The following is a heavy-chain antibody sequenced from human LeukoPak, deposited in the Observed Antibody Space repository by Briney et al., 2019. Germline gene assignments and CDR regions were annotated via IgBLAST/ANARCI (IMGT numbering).Heavy chain of an antibody. J-gene: IGHJ6*04. CDR1: GFTFSSFG. CDR3: ARGQQWEQGMDV. CDR2: ISMSSSYI. D-gene: IGHD6-19*01. Sequence: PGGSLRLSCAASGFTFSSFGMNWVRQAPGKGLEWVSSISMSSSYIYYADSVKGRFTISRDNAKNSLYLQMNSLRAEDTAVYYCARGQQWEQGMDVWGKGTTVTVSS. V-gene: IGHV3-21*04.